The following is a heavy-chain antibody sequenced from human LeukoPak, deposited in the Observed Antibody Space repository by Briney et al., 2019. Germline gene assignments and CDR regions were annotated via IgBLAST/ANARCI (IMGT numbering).Heavy chain of an antibody. CDR3: ASGMISGYGDYGPRYYFDY. D-gene: IGHD4-17*01. Sequence: ASVKVSCKASGYTFTNYGISWVRQAPGQGLEWMGWINAYNGNTNYAQKLQGRVTMTTDTSTSTAYMELRSLRSDDTAVYYCASGMISGYGDYGPRYYFDYWGQGTLVTVSS. CDR1: GYTFTNYG. J-gene: IGHJ4*02. CDR2: INAYNGNT. V-gene: IGHV1-18*01.